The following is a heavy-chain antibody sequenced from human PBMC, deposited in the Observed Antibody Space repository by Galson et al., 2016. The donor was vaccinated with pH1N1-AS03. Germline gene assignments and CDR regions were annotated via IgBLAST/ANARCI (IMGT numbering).Heavy chain of an antibody. CDR1: GFTFSRHC. D-gene: IGHD5-12*01. CDR2: INRDGSEK. J-gene: IGHJ4*02. V-gene: IGHV3-7*01. Sequence: SLGLSCAASGFTFSRHCMTWVRQAPGKGLEWVANINRDGSEKDYLDSVKGRFTISRDDASNSLYLQMNSLRAEDTAMYYCARDLGYGIKGYGFDNWGQGTLVTVSS. CDR3: ARDLGYGIKGYGFDN.